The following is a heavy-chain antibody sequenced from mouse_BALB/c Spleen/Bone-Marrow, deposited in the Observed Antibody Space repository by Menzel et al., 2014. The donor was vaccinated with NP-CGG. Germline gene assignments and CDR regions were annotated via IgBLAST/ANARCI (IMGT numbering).Heavy chain of an antibody. CDR1: GISLTSFG. D-gene: IGHD2-3*01. J-gene: IGHJ4*01. Sequence: QVQLQQSGPGLVAPSQSLSITCTVSGISLTSFGVHWVRQPPGKGLEWLGVIWAGGSTNYNSALISRLSISKDNSKSQVFLKMNGLHTDNTAMYYCTRYGYYEDAVDYRGQGASVTVSS. V-gene: IGHV2-9*02. CDR3: TRYGYYEDAVDY. CDR2: IWAGGST.